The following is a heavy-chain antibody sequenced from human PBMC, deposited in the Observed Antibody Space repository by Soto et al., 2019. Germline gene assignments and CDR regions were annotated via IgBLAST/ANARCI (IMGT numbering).Heavy chain of an antibody. CDR3: ARDRYPYCSSTSCSPDAFDI. CDR2: ISSSSSYI. D-gene: IGHD2-2*01. CDR1: GFTFSTYG. J-gene: IGHJ3*02. V-gene: IGHV3-21*01. Sequence: GGSLRLSCAASGFTFSTYGMNWVRQAPGKGLEWVSSISSSSSYIYYADSVKGRFTISRDNAKNTRYLEMNGLRAEDTAVYYCARDRYPYCSSTSCSPDAFDIWGQGTMVTVSS.